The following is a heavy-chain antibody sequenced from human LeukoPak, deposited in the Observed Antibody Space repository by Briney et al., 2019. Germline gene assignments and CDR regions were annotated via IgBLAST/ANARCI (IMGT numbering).Heavy chain of an antibody. V-gene: IGHV3-74*01. J-gene: IGHJ5*02. CDR3: ARVRITRANWFDP. CDR2: ILSDASST. D-gene: IGHD2-2*01. Sequence: GGSPRLSCAASGFTFSDYWMLWVRHAPGKGLVWVSRILSDASSTNYADSVKGRFTISRDIAKNTLYLQMNSLRAEDTAVYYCARVRITRANWFDPWGQGTLVTVSS. CDR1: GFTFSDYW.